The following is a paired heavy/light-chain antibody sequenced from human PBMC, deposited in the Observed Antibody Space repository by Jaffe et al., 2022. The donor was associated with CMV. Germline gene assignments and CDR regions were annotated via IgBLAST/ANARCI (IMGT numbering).Heavy chain of an antibody. J-gene: IGHJ6*02. V-gene: IGHV1-69*01. D-gene: IGHD3-10*01. CDR1: GGTFSSYA. Sequence: QVQLVQSGAEVKKPGSSVKVSCKASGGTFSSYAISWVRQAPGQGLEWMGGIIPIFGTANYAQKFQGRVTITADESTSTAYMELSSLRSEDTAVYYCARPYGSGSYNFMYYYYGMDVWGQGTTVTVSS. CDR2: IIPIFGTA. CDR3: ARPYGSGSYNFMYYYYGMDV.
Light chain of an antibody. Sequence: QSVLTQPPSASGTPGQRVTISCSGSSSNIGSNTVNWYQQLPGTAPKLLIYSNNQRPSGVPDRFSGSKSGTSASLAISGLQSEDEADYYCAAWDDSLNGQGVFGGGTKLTVL. CDR1: SSNIGSNT. V-gene: IGLV1-44*01. J-gene: IGLJ3*02. CDR3: AAWDDSLNGQGV. CDR2: SNN.